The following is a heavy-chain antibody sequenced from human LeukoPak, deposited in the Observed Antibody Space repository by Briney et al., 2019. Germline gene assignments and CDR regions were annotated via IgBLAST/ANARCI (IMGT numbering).Heavy chain of an antibody. CDR3: ARETDGDYPYYFDY. CDR1: GGSISSGSYY. CDR2: IYTSGST. Sequence: PSETLSLTCTVSGGSISSGSYYWSWIRQPAGKGLEWIGRIYTSGSTNYNPSLKSRVTISVDTSKNQFSLKLSSVTAADTAVYYCARETDGDYPYYFDYWGQGTLVTVSS. V-gene: IGHV4-61*02. J-gene: IGHJ4*02. D-gene: IGHD4-17*01.